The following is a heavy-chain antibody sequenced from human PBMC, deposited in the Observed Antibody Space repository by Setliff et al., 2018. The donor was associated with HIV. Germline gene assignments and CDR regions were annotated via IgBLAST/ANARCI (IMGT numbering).Heavy chain of an antibody. J-gene: IGHJ4*02. Sequence: SETLSLTCAVYGGSFSGYYWTWIRQPPGRGLEWIGEIIHSGGTHYNRSLKSRVTISVDTSKNQFSLNLSSVTAADTAVYYCARGGLGVVGAIDYWSQGTLVTVSS. D-gene: IGHD2-15*01. CDR1: GGSFSGYY. CDR3: ARGGLGVVGAIDY. CDR2: IIHSGGT. V-gene: IGHV4-34*01.